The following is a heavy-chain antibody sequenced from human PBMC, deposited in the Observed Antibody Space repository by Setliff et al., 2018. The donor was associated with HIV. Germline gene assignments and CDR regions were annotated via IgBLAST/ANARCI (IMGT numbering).Heavy chain of an antibody. J-gene: IGHJ3*02. CDR1: GGTFSSYA. V-gene: IGHV1-69*05. Sequence: ASVKVSCKASGGTFSSYAISWVRQAPGQGLEWMGGIIPIFGTANYAQKFQGRVTITTDESTSTAYMELSSLRSEDTAVYYCASDTSPHSSGYYLTSDAFDIWGQGTMVTVSS. CDR3: ASDTSPHSSGYYLTSDAFDI. CDR2: IIPIFGTA. D-gene: IGHD3-22*01.